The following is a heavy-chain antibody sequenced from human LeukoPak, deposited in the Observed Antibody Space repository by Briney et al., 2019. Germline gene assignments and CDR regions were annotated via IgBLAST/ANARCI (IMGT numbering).Heavy chain of an antibody. D-gene: IGHD3-10*01. V-gene: IGHV3-30*07. Sequence: GGSLRLSCAASGFTFSSYAMHWVRQAPGKGLEWVAVISYDGSNKYYADSVKGRFTISRDNAKNSLYLQMNSLRAEDTAVYYCARSAYGSGSLWGQGTLVTVSS. CDR1: GFTFSSYA. CDR3: ARSAYGSGSL. CDR2: ISYDGSNK. J-gene: IGHJ4*02.